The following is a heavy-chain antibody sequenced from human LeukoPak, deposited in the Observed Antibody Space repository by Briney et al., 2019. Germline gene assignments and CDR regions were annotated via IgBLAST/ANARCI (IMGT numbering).Heavy chain of an antibody. V-gene: IGHV4-4*07. D-gene: IGHD1-26*01. CDR1: GGSVGSYW. J-gene: IGHJ4*02. CDR3: ARQGYTVSYYFLDY. Sequence: PSETLSLTCDVSGGSVGSYWWGWVRQPAGKGLEWLGRIYSTGSTRFNPSLKGRLTLSIDTSTNQFSLKLTSVTAADTAVYFCARQGYTVSYYFLDYWSQGTLVTVSS. CDR2: IYSTGST.